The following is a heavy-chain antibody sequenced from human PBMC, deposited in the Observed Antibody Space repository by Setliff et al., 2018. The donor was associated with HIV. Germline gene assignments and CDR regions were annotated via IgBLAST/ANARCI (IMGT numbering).Heavy chain of an antibody. D-gene: IGHD3-22*01. J-gene: IGHJ1*01. Sequence: GSLRLSCAASGLTFSDYYMSWIRQAPGKGLEWVSGISDSGRSIHYTASVKGRFTISRDNSKNTLYLQMSSLRDEDTAVYYCATGGYYDSSRNWGQGTLVTVSS. CDR1: GLTFSDYY. CDR2: ISDSGRSI. V-gene: IGHV3-23*01. CDR3: ATGGYYDSSRN.